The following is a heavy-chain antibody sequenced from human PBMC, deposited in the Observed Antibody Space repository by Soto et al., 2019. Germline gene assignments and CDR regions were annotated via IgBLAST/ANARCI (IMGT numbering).Heavy chain of an antibody. CDR3: ARALGFYYDFWSGYYSYYYYYYVEV. CDR1: GYTLTSYD. Sequence: VKVSCKASGYTLTSYDINWVRQATGQGLEWMGWMNPNNGKTDYAQKFQGRVTMTRNTSISKAYMELSSLRSEDTAVYYCARALGFYYDFWSGYYSYYYYYYVEVWGKGTTVTVPS. J-gene: IGHJ6*03. CDR2: MNPNNGKT. D-gene: IGHD3-3*01. V-gene: IGHV1-8*01.